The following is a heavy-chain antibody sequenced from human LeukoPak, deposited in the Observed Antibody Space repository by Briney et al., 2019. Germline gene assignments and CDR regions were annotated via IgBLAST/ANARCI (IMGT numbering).Heavy chain of an antibody. V-gene: IGHV4-38-2*02. J-gene: IGHJ4*02. CDR1: GYSISSGYY. Sequence: SETLSLTCTVSGYSISSGYYWGWIRQPPGKGLEWIGSIYHSGSTYYNPSLKSRVTISVDTSKNQFSLKLSSVTAADTAVYYCARGGYYYDSSGYSVVDYWGQGTLVTVSS. CDR3: ARGGYYYDSSGYSVVDY. D-gene: IGHD3-22*01. CDR2: IYHSGST.